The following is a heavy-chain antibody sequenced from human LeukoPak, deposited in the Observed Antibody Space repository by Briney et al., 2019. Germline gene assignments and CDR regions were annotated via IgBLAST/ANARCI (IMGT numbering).Heavy chain of an antibody. CDR2: ISSSSSYI. V-gene: IGHV3-21*04. Sequence: GGSLRLSCAASGFTFSSYSMNWVRQAPGKGLEWVSSISSSSSYIYYADSVKGRFTISRDNAKNSLYLQMNSLRAEDTALYYCAKALVVVAADYYYGMDVWGQGTSVTVSS. CDR1: GFTFSSYS. CDR3: AKALVVVAADYYYGMDV. J-gene: IGHJ6*02. D-gene: IGHD2-15*01.